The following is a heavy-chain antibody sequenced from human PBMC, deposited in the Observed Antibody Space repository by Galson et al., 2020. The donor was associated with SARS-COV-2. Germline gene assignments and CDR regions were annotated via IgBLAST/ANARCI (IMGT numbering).Heavy chain of an antibody. J-gene: IGHJ4*02. CDR2: IISSSSYI. Sequence: GGFLRLSCAASRFTFSSYSMNLVRQAPGQGLEWVSSIISSSSYIYYADSVKGRFTISRDNAKNSLYLQMNSLRAEDTAVYYCARDLTTVTSISFDYWGQGTLVTDSS. CDR1: RFTFSSYS. D-gene: IGHD4-17*01. CDR3: ARDLTTVTSISFDY. V-gene: IGHV3-21*01.